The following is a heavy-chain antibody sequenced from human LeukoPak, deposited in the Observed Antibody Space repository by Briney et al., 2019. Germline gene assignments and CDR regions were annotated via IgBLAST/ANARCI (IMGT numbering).Heavy chain of an antibody. CDR3: AKSPTYDSSGYYNNY. J-gene: IGHJ4*02. CDR2: ISSSGSTI. V-gene: IGHV3-11*01. D-gene: IGHD3-22*01. CDR1: GFTFSDYY. Sequence: GGSLRLSCAASGFTFSDYYMSWIRQAPGKGLEWVSYISSSGSTIYYADSVKGRFTISRDNSKNTLYLQMNSLRAEDTAVYYCAKSPTYDSSGYYNNYWGQGTLVTVSS.